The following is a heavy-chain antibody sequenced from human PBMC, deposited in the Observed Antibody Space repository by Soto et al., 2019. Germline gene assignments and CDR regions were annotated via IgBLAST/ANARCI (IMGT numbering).Heavy chain of an antibody. V-gene: IGHV5-10-1*01. Sequence: GESLKISCKGSGYSFAGYWITWVRQKPGKGLEWMGRIDPSDSQTYYSPSFRGHVTISVTKSITTVFLQWRSLRASDTAMYYCARQIYDSDTGPNFQYYFDSWGQGTPVTVSS. CDR2: IDPSDSQT. J-gene: IGHJ4*02. CDR1: GYSFAGYW. CDR3: ARQIYDSDTGPNFQYYFDS. D-gene: IGHD3-22*01.